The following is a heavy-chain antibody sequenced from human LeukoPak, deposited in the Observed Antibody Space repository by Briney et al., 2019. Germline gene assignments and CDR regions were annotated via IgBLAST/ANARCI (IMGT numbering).Heavy chain of an antibody. CDR3: ARVFGYSSGWYRSGYFDL. CDR1: GYTFTSYG. CDR2: ISAYNGNT. Sequence: ASVKVSCKASGYTFTSYGISWVRQAPGQGLEWMGWISAYNGNTNYAQKLQGRVTMTTDTSTSTAYMELRSLRSDDTAVYYCARVFGYSSGWYRSGYFDLWGRGTLVTVSS. D-gene: IGHD6-19*01. J-gene: IGHJ2*01. V-gene: IGHV1-18*01.